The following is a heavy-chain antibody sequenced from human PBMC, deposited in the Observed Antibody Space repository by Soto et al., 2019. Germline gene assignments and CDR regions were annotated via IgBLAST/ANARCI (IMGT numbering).Heavy chain of an antibody. D-gene: IGHD3-22*01. Sequence: GESLKISCKGSGYSFTSYWIGWMRQMPGKGLEWMGIIYPGDSDTRYSPSFQGQVTISADKSISTAYLQWSSLKASDTAMYYCARQLSGYYDSSGYYYFDYWGQGTLVTV. J-gene: IGHJ4*02. CDR3: ARQLSGYYDSSGYYYFDY. CDR1: GYSFTSYW. V-gene: IGHV5-51*01. CDR2: IYPGDSDT.